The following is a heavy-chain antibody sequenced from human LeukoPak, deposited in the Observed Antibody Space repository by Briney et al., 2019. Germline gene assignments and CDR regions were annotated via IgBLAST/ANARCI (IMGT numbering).Heavy chain of an antibody. V-gene: IGHV4-39*07. CDR3: ARVEGYSSSWYDYYYYYYMDV. CDR2: IYYSGST. J-gene: IGHJ6*03. Sequence: SETLSLTCTVSGGSISSSSYYWGWIRQPPGKGLEWIGSIYYSGSTYYNPSLKSRVTISVDTSRNQFSLKLSSVTAADTAVYYCARVEGYSSSWYDYYYYYYMDVWGKGTTVTVSS. D-gene: IGHD6-13*01. CDR1: GGSISSSSYY.